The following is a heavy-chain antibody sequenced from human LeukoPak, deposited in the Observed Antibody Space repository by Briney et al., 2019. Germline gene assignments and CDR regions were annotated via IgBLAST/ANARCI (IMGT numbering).Heavy chain of an antibody. Sequence: GGSLRLSCGASGFTFSSYSMNWVRQAPGMGLEWVSSISSTSNYIYYADSVKGRFTISRDNAKSSLYLQMNSLRAEDTAVYYCARIPADYWGQGILVTVSS. CDR3: ARIPADY. J-gene: IGHJ4*02. V-gene: IGHV3-21*01. CDR1: GFTFSSYS. CDR2: ISSTSNYI. D-gene: IGHD2-21*01.